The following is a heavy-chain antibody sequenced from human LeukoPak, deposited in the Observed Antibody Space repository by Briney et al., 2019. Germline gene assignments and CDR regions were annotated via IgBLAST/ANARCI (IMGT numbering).Heavy chain of an antibody. D-gene: IGHD1-14*01. CDR2: ISGSGGST. J-gene: IGHJ3*02. V-gene: IGHV3-23*01. CDR3: AKDLGTQMSAYGVGDI. Sequence: GGSLRLSCAASRFTFSSYAMSWVRQAPGKGLEWVSAISGSGGSTYYADSVKGRFTISRDNSQNTLYLQMNSLRAEDTAVFYCAKDLGTQMSAYGVGDIWGQGTMVTVSS. CDR1: RFTFSSYA.